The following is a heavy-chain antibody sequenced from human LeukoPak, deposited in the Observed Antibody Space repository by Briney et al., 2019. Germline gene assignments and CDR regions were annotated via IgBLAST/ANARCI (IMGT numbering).Heavy chain of an antibody. CDR3: ARGGTANAFDI. D-gene: IGHD1-7*01. CDR1: GGSIISDNYY. CDR2: IYTSGST. V-gene: IGHV4-61*02. J-gene: IGHJ3*02. Sequence: PSETLSLTCTVSGGSIISDNYYWSWIRQPAGKGLEWIGRIYTSGSTNYNPSLKSRVTISVDTSKNQFSLKLSSVTAADTAVYYCARGGTANAFDIWGQGTMVTVSS.